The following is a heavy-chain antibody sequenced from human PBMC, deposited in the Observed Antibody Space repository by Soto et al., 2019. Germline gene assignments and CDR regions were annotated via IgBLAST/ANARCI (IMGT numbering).Heavy chain of an antibody. CDR3: AGGGSSNYAGELDY. J-gene: IGHJ4*02. CDR2: IKQDGSEK. D-gene: IGHD4-4*01. Sequence: EVQLVESGGGLVQPGGSLRLSCAASAFTLSNYWMSWVRQAPGKGLEWVANIKQDGSEKYYVDSVKGRFTISRDNAKNPLYLQMNSRRAEDTAVYYCAGGGSSNYAGELDYWGQGTLVTVSS. CDR1: AFTLSNYW. V-gene: IGHV3-7*01.